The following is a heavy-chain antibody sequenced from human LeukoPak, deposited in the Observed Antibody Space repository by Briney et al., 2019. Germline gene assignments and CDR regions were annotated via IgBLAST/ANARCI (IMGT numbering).Heavy chain of an antibody. CDR2: VSAYADNT. V-gene: IGHV1-18*01. CDR1: GYTFTSYG. Sequence: GASVKVSCKASGYTFTSYGITWVRQAPGQGLEWMGWVSAYADNTNYVQKIQGRVTMTTDTSTSTAYMELRSLRSDDTAVYYCARDCIGCHGFDYWAQGTLVTVSS. CDR3: ARDCIGCHGFDY. D-gene: IGHD2-15*01. J-gene: IGHJ4*02.